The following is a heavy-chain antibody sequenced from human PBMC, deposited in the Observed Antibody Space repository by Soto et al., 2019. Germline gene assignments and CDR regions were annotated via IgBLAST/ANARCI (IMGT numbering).Heavy chain of an antibody. Sequence: QVQLQQWGAGLLKPSETLSLTCAVNGGSLTGYYWSWIRQPPGKGLEWIGEIKDGGVTNYSPSLKSQVTMSADTSKNQFSLNLNSVTAADTAVYYCARGQEGIVATHWDQGTLVTVSS. V-gene: IGHV4-34*01. CDR3: ARGQEGIVATH. CDR1: GGSLTGYY. D-gene: IGHD5-12*01. J-gene: IGHJ4*02. CDR2: IKDGGVT.